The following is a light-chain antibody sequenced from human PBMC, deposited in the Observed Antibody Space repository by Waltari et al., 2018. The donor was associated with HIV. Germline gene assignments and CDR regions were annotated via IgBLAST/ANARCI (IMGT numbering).Light chain of an antibody. J-gene: IGLJ1*01. Sequence: SYELIQPPSVSVSPGQTATITCSGDKLGYKYVCWYQQKPGQSPVLVVYQDNKRPSGIPERFSGSNSGNTATLTINGTQAVDEGDYYCQAWDTSTGVFGAGTKVSVL. V-gene: IGLV3-1*01. CDR2: QDN. CDR3: QAWDTSTGV. CDR1: KLGYKY.